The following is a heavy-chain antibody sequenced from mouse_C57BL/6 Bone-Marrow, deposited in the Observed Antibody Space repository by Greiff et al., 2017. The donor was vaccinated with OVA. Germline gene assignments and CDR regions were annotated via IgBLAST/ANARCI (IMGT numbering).Heavy chain of an antibody. CDR1: GYTFTDYY. V-gene: IGHV1-19*01. CDR3: ATIYYGNYRYFDV. J-gene: IGHJ1*03. D-gene: IGHD2-1*01. Sequence: VQLQQSGPVLVKPGASVKMSCKASGYTFTDYYMNWVKQSPGKSLEWIGVINPYNGGTSYNQKFKGKATLTVDKSSSTAYMELNSLTSEDSAVYYCATIYYGNYRYFDVWGTGTTVTVSS. CDR2: INPYNGGT.